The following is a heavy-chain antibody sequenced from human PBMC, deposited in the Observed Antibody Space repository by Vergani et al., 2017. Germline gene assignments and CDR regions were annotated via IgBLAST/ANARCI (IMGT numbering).Heavy chain of an antibody. CDR1: GGSFSGYY. CDR2: IYSTGST. Sequence: QVQLQQWGAGLLKPSETLSLTCAVYGGSFSGYYWSWIRQSPGKGLEWIGYIYSTGSTNYNPSLNSRVTMSVDTSKNQFSLKLRSVTAADTAVYFCAREMYLDEASTGYRLEGMDIWGQGTTVTISS. D-gene: IGHD3-9*01. CDR3: AREMYLDEASTGYRLEGMDI. J-gene: IGHJ6*02. V-gene: IGHV4-34*11.